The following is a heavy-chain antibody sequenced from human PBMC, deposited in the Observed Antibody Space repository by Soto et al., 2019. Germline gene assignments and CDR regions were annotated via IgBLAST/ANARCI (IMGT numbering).Heavy chain of an antibody. CDR2: ITNMDSRT. V-gene: IGHV3-23*05. CDR1: GFTFNNYA. J-gene: IGHJ6*02. CDR3: ARRTPGTTLTFYAMDV. Sequence: GGSLRLSCAASGFTFNNYAMSWVRQAQGKGLEWVSTITNMDSRTYYLGSVQGRFTISRDNSERALYLQMNGLRAEDTAIYYCARRTPGTTLTFYAMDVWGQGTSVTVSS. D-gene: IGHD1-7*01.